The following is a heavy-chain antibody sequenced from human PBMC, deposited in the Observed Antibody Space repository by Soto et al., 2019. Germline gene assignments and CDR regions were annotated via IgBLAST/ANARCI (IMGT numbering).Heavy chain of an antibody. Sequence: ASVKVSCKASGGTFSSYAISWVRQAPGQGLEWMGGIIPIFGTANYAQKFQGRVTITADESTSTAYMELSSLRSEDTAVYYCARYGLGSYYNGHFDYWAQGTLVTVSS. J-gene: IGHJ4*02. D-gene: IGHD3-10*01. CDR2: IIPIFGTA. CDR3: ARYGLGSYYNGHFDY. CDR1: GGTFSSYA. V-gene: IGHV1-69*13.